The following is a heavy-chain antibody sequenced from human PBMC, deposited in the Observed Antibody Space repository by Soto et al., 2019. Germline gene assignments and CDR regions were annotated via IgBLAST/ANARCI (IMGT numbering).Heavy chain of an antibody. CDR2: INVNSGVT. CDR1: GYTFTDYY. J-gene: IGHJ4*02. D-gene: IGHD6-19*01. CDR3: ARGVSGWSPFDL. V-gene: IGHV1-2*04. Sequence: QVQLVQSGAEVKKPGASVKVSCTASGYTFTDYYVHWVRQAPGHGLEWMGWINVNSGVTNLAQKFQGWVTLSRDTSVSTAYMVLNMLRSADTAVFFCARGVSGWSPFDLWGQGTLVTVSS.